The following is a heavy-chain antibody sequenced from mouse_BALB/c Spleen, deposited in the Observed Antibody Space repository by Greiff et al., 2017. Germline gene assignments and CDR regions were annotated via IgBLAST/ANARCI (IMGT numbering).Heavy chain of an antibody. CDR2: ISIYYDNT. V-gene: IGHV1-67*01. J-gene: IGHJ2*01. CDR1: GYTFTDYA. CDR3: ARSGWDVYYFDD. Sequence: QVQLKQSGPELVRPGESVKISCKGSGYTFTDYAMHWVKQCHAKSLEWIGVISIYYDNTNYNQKFKGKATMTVDKSSSTAYMELSRLTSEDSAIFYFARSGWDVYYFDDWGQGTTLTVSS. D-gene: IGHD4-1*01.